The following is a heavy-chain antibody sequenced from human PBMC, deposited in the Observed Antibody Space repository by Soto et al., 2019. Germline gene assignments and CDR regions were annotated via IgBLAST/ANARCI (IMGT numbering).Heavy chain of an antibody. Sequence: QVQLQQWGAGLLKPSETLSLTCAVYGGSFSGYYWSWIRQPPGKGLEWIGEINHSGSTNYNPSLKSRVTISVDTSKNQFSLKLSSVTAADTAVYYCARRYYYASGYFQHWGQGTLVTVSS. D-gene: IGHD3-10*01. CDR1: GGSFSGYY. CDR2: INHSGST. CDR3: ARRYYYASGYFQH. V-gene: IGHV4-34*01. J-gene: IGHJ1*01.